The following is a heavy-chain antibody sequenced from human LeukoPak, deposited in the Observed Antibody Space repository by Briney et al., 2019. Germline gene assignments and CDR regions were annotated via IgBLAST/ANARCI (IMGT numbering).Heavy chain of an antibody. V-gene: IGHV3-23*01. Sequence: PGGSLRLSCAASGFTFSSCAMSWVRQAPGKGLEWVSSMGGTGTVTYYGDSVKGRFTISPDNYKKTVHLEMSGLRADDTAVYYCATDLYGDGGYCFEYWRQGTLATVSS. CDR3: ATDLYGDGGYCFEY. CDR1: GFTFSSCA. D-gene: IGHD2-21*01. CDR2: MGGTGTVT. J-gene: IGHJ4*02.